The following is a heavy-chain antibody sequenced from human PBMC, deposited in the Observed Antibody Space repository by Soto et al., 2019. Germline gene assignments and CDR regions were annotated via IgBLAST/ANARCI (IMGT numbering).Heavy chain of an antibody. CDR2: INAGNGNT. V-gene: IGHV1-3*01. CDR1: GYTFTSYA. J-gene: IGHJ4*02. CDR3: ARDWTHYDSSGPGDY. D-gene: IGHD3-22*01. Sequence: PSVKVSCKASGYTFTSYAMHRVRQAPGQRLEWMGWINAGNGNTKYSQKFQGRVTITRDTSASTAYMELSSLRSEDTAVLYCARDWTHYDSSGPGDYWGQGTLVTVSS.